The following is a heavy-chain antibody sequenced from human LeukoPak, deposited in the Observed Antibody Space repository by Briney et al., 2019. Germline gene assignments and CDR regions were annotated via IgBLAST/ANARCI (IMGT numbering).Heavy chain of an antibody. Sequence: SETLSLTCAVYGGSFSGYYWSWIRQPPGKGLEWIGEINHSGSTNYNPSLKSRVTISVDTSKNQFSLKLSSVTAADTAVYYCARGNIVVVPAAKHPIDYWGQGTLVTVSS. CDR2: INHSGST. V-gene: IGHV4-34*01. CDR3: ARGNIVVVPAAKHPIDY. J-gene: IGHJ4*02. D-gene: IGHD2-2*01. CDR1: GGSFSGYY.